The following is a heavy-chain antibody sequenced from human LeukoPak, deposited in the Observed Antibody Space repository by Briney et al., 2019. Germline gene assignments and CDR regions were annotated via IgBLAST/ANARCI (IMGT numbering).Heavy chain of an antibody. Sequence: PSETLSLTCTVSGGSISSYYWSWIRQPPGKGLEWIGYIYYRGSTNYNPSLKSRVTISVDTSKNQFSLKLSSVTAADTAVYYCARGPYYGSGSYYRPNWFDPWGQGTLVTVSS. CDR1: GGSISSYY. J-gene: IGHJ5*02. CDR3: ARGPYYGSGSYYRPNWFDP. D-gene: IGHD3-10*01. CDR2: IYYRGST. V-gene: IGHV4-59*12.